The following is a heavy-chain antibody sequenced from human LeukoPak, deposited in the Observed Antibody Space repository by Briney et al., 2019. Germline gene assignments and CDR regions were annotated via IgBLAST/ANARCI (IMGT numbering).Heavy chain of an antibody. CDR1: GFTFSSYG. J-gene: IGHJ4*02. V-gene: IGHV3-30*02. CDR3: AKDRSSGGSCYNF. Sequence: GGSLRLSCAASGFTFSSYGMHWVRQAPGKGLEWVAFIRYDGSNKYYADSVKGRFTISGDNSNNTLYLQMNSLRAEDTAVYYCAKDRSSGGSCYNFWGQGTLVTVSS. CDR2: IRYDGSNK. D-gene: IGHD2-15*01.